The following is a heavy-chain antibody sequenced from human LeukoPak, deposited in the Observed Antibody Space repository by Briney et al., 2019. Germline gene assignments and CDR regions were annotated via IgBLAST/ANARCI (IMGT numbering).Heavy chain of an antibody. V-gene: IGHV4-30-4*01. CDR1: GGSLSSGDYY. D-gene: IGHD1-14*01. CDR3: ARSIPDAGDYYCYTMDV. CDR2: ISHSGGT. J-gene: IGHJ6*02. Sequence: SETLSLTCTVSGGSLSSGDYYWSWIRQPPGKGLEWIGYISHSGGTYYNPSLQSRPTISVDTSKNQFSLKLSSVTAANTAVYYCARSIPDAGDYYCYTMDVWGQGTTVTVSS.